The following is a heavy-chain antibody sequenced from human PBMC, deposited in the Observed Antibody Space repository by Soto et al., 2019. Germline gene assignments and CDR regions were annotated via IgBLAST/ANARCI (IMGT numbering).Heavy chain of an antibody. CDR1: GGTFSSYA. V-gene: IGHV1-69*12. CDR2: ITPIFGTA. Sequence: QVQLVQSGAEVKKPGSSVKVSCKASGGTFSSYAISWVRQAPGQGLEWMGGITPIFGTANYAQKFQDRVTSTADESTSTAYIELSSLRSEDTAVYYCANLEAASSGMDVWGRGTTGTFAS. CDR3: ANLEAASSGMDV. D-gene: IGHD2-15*01. J-gene: IGHJ6*02.